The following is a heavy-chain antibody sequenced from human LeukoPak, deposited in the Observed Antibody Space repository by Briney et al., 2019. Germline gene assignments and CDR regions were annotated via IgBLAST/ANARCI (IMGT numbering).Heavy chain of an antibody. J-gene: IGHJ3*02. CDR1: GYTFTGYY. D-gene: IGHD6-6*01. Sequence: ASVTVSCKASGYTFTGYYINRVPQAPGQGLEWMGWIYPYSGDTNYAQNFQGRVTMTRDTSISTAYMALSSLKSEDTAVYYCARERNIGSSLYIWGEGTMLTVSS. CDR2: IYPYSGDT. CDR3: ARERNIGSSLYI. V-gene: IGHV1-2*02.